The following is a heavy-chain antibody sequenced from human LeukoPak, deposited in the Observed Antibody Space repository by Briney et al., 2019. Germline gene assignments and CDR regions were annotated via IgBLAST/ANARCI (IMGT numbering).Heavy chain of an antibody. Sequence: ASVKVSCKASGYTFTSYDINWVRQAPGQGLVWMGWMNPNSGNTGYAQKFQGRVTMTRNTSISTAYMELSSLRSEDTAVYYCARATRITMVRGVIRVYYFDYWGQGTLVTVSS. V-gene: IGHV1-8*01. D-gene: IGHD3-10*01. CDR3: ARATRITMVRGVIRVYYFDY. CDR1: GYTFTSYD. J-gene: IGHJ4*02. CDR2: MNPNSGNT.